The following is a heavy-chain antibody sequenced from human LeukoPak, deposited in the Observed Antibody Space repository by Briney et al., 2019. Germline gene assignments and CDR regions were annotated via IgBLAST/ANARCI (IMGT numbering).Heavy chain of an antibody. D-gene: IGHD6-6*01. CDR2: IYYSGRT. CDR1: GGSISSSSYY. V-gene: IGHV4-39*07. CDR3: ARIAYSSSTDY. J-gene: IGHJ4*02. Sequence: NPSETLSLTCTVSGGSISSSSYYWGWIRQPPGKGLEWIGSIYYSGRTYYKPSLKSRVTISVDTSKNQFSLKLSSVTAADTAVYYCARIAYSSSTDYWGQGTLVTVSS.